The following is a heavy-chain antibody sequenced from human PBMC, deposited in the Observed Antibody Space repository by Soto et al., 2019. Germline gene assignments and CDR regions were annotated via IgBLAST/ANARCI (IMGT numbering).Heavy chain of an antibody. CDR3: ARASRGYSYGPFDY. V-gene: IGHV4-59*01. CDR1: GGSISSYD. CDR2: IYYSGST. Sequence: SETLSLTCTVSGGSISSYDWSWIRQPPGKGLEWIGYIYYSGSTNYNPSLKSRVTISADTSNNQFSLKMSSVTAAATAVYYCARASRGYSYGPFDYWGQGTLVTVSS. D-gene: IGHD5-18*01. J-gene: IGHJ4*02.